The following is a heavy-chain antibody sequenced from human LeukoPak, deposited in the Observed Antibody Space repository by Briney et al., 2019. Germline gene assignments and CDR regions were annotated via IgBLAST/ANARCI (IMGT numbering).Heavy chain of an antibody. Sequence: GASVTVSCKASGGTXSNYGISWVRQAPGQGLEWMGRIIPILDITNYAQKFQGRVTITADKSSSTAYMALSSLRSEDTAVYFCARGFGSSTSYVSDFDFWGQGTLVTVSS. CDR3: ARGFGSSTSYVSDFDF. J-gene: IGHJ4*02. CDR2: IIPILDIT. CDR1: GGTXSNYG. V-gene: IGHV1-69*04. D-gene: IGHD3-16*01.